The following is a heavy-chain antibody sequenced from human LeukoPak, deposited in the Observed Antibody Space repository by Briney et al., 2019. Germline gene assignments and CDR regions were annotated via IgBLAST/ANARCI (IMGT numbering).Heavy chain of an antibody. V-gene: IGHV1-3*01. Sequence: ASVKVSCKASGYTFTSYSMHWVRQAPGQRLEWMGWINAGNGNTKYSQNFQGRVTITSDTSANTAYMELSSLRSEDTAVYYCATSSGWFNWFDPWGQGTLVTVSS. D-gene: IGHD6-19*01. J-gene: IGHJ5*02. CDR3: ATSSGWFNWFDP. CDR2: INAGNGNT. CDR1: GYTFTSYS.